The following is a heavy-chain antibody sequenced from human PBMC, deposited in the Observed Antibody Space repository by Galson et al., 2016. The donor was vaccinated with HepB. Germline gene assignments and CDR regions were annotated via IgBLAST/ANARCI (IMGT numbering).Heavy chain of an antibody. Sequence: SLRLSCAASGFTFSDYYMTWVRQAPGKGLEWISYISANSHTNYTDSVQGRFTISRDNVKKSLFLQMNSLRVEDTAMYYCARGGIFWCGYHDALDLWGQGTMVTVSS. CDR1: GFTFSDYY. J-gene: IGHJ3*01. D-gene: IGHD3-3*01. V-gene: IGHV3-11*06. CDR2: ISANSHT. CDR3: ARGGIFWCGYHDALDL.